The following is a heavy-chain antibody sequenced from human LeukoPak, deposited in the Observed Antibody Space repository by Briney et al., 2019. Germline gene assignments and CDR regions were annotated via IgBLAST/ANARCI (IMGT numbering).Heavy chain of an antibody. J-gene: IGHJ6*03. Sequence: GGSLRLSCAASGFTFSSYWMSWVRQAPGKGLEWVSAISGSGGSTYYADSVKGRFTISRDNAKNSLYLQMNSLRDEDTAVYYCARDPYSGSYGDYYYYYMDVWGKGTTVTISS. CDR1: GFTFSSYW. D-gene: IGHD1-26*01. CDR2: ISGSGGST. V-gene: IGHV3-21*01. CDR3: ARDPYSGSYGDYYYYYMDV.